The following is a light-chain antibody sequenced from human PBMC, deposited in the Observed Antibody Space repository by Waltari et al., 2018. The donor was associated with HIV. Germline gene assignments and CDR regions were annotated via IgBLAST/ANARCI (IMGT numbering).Light chain of an antibody. CDR1: SSGVGSSRY. Sequence: QSALTQPASVSGSPGQSITISCPGSSSGVGSSRYCSWYQQHPVKAPKLMIYAVSYRPSGVSNRFSGSKSGNTASLTISGLQAEDEADYYCNSYTSISTWVFGGGTKLTVL. V-gene: IGLV2-14*01. J-gene: IGLJ3*02. CDR2: AVS. CDR3: NSYTSISTWV.